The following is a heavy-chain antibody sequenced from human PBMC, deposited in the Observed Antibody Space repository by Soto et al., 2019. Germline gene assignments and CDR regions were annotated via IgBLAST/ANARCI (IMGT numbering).Heavy chain of an antibody. V-gene: IGHV1-46*03. CDR2: INPSGGST. CDR1: GYTFTSYY. CDR3: VIHYYYYYGMDV. Sequence: GASVKVSCKASGYTFTSYYMHWVRQAPGQGLEWMGIINPSGGSTSYAQKFQGRVTMTRDTSTSTVYMELSSLRSEDTAVYYCVIHYYYYYGMDVWGQGTTVTVSS. J-gene: IGHJ6*02.